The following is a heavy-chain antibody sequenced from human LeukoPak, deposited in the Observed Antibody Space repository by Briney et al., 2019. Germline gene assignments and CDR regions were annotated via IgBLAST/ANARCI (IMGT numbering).Heavy chain of an antibody. Sequence: PGGSLRLSCAASGFTFSSYAMSWVRQAPGKGLEWVSVISAGGGSTYYAASVKGRFSISRDNSKNTLYLQMISLRAEDTAVYYCAKDRGYSSGRDFDYWGQGTLVNVSS. D-gene: IGHD6-25*01. CDR3: AKDRGYSSGRDFDY. V-gene: IGHV3-23*01. J-gene: IGHJ4*02. CDR1: GFTFSSYA. CDR2: ISAGGGST.